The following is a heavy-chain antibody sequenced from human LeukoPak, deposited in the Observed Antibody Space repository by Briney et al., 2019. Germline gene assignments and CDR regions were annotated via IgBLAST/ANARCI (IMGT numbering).Heavy chain of an antibody. J-gene: IGHJ5*02. V-gene: IGHV3-23*01. CDR1: GFTFSSYA. D-gene: IGHD3-10*01. Sequence: GGSLRLSCAASGFTFSSYAMSWVRQAPGKGLEWVSAISSSGGSTYYADSVKGRFTISRDNSKNTLYLQMNSLRAEDTAVYYCAKDFNGDQLYWFDPWGQGTLVTVSS. CDR2: ISSSGGST. CDR3: AKDFNGDQLYWFDP.